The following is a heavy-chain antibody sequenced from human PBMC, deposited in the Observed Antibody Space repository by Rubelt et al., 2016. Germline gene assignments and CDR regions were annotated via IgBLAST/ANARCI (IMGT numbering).Heavy chain of an antibody. J-gene: IGHJ3*02. Sequence: VISYDESNKDYAESVKGRFAISRDNSENTLYLQMNSLRAEDTAVYYCARDVRDYDSSGYDAFDIWGQGTMVTVSS. D-gene: IGHD3-22*01. CDR3: ARDVRDYDSSGYDAFDI. V-gene: IGHV3-30*07. CDR2: ISYDESNK.